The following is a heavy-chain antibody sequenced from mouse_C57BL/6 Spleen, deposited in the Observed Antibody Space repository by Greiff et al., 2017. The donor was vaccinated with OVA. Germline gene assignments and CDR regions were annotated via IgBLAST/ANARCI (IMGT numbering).Heavy chain of an antibody. D-gene: IGHD3-2*02. CDR2: IYPGDGDT. V-gene: IGHV1-80*01. Sequence: VQLQQSGAELVKPGASVKISCKASGYAFSSYWMNWVKQRPGKGLEWIGQIYPGDGDTNYNGKFKGKATLTADKSSSTAYMQLSSLTSEDSAVYFCARDSSGYPYFDYWGQGTTLTVSS. CDR3: ARDSSGYPYFDY. J-gene: IGHJ2*01. CDR1: GYAFSSYW.